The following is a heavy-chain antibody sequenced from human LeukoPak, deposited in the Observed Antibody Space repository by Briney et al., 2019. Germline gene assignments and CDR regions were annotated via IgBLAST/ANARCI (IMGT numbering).Heavy chain of an antibody. CDR1: GFTLTGYY. Sequence: ASVKVSCKASGFTLTGYYMNWVRQAPGQGLEWMGWIIPNSGGSNYAEKCQGRVTMTRDTSISTAYMGLSRLTSDDTAVYYCARGVYGGNEVDYWGQGTLVTVSS. J-gene: IGHJ4*02. D-gene: IGHD4-23*01. CDR3: ARGVYGGNEVDY. CDR2: IIPNSGGS. V-gene: IGHV1-2*02.